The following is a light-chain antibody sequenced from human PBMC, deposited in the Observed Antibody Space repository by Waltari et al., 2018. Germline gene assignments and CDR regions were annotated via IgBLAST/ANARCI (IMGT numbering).Light chain of an antibody. Sequence: QSALTHPASVSGSPGQSLTISCTGTNSDVGHYNLVSWYQQHPGKSPKLLLYEVNQRPSGVSSRFSGSKSGITASLTISGLQAEDEADFYCCSYAGSTTWLFGGGTRLTVL. V-gene: IGLV2-23*02. CDR2: EVN. CDR3: CSYAGSTTWL. CDR1: NSDVGHYNL. J-gene: IGLJ2*01.